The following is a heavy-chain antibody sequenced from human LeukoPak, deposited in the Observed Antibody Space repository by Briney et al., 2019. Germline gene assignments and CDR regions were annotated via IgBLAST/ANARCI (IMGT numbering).Heavy chain of an antibody. V-gene: IGHV3-23*01. J-gene: IGHJ4*02. CDR1: GFTFSSYA. D-gene: IGHD5-12*01. CDR2: ISGSGGST. CDR3: ARDSLATIVGPNYFDY. Sequence: GGSLRLSCAASGFTFSSYAMSWVRQAPGKGLEWVSTISGSGGSTYYADSVKGRFTISRDNSKNTLYLQMNSLRAEDTAVYYCARDSLATIVGPNYFDYWGQGTLVTVSS.